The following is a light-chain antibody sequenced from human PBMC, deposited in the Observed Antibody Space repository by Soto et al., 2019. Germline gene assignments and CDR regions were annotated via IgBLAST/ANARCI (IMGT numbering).Light chain of an antibody. CDR2: DAY. V-gene: IGKV3-11*01. CDR1: QSFRGL. CDR3: QQRHMWPIT. Sequence: EGVLTQSPVTLSLSPGARSALSCRASQSFRGLLAWYQQKPGQAPRLLIYDAYNRATGIPPRFSGSGSGTDFTLTISSLEPEDSAVYYCQQRHMWPITFGQGTRLEI. J-gene: IGKJ5*01.